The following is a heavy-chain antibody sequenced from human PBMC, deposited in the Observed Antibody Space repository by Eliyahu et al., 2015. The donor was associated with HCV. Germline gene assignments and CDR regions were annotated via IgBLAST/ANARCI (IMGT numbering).Heavy chain of an antibody. CDR1: GFTFSXYA. Sequence: EVQLVESGGGLVQPGGSLRLSCAASGFTFSXYAMXWVRQXPGKGLEYXSAISXNGGSTYYANSVKXRFTISRDNSKNTLYLQMGSLRAEDMAVYYCAREGGSYPYWGQGTLVTVSS. CDR2: ISXNGGST. D-gene: IGHD1-26*01. J-gene: IGHJ4*02. CDR3: AREGGSYPY. V-gene: IGHV3-64*01.